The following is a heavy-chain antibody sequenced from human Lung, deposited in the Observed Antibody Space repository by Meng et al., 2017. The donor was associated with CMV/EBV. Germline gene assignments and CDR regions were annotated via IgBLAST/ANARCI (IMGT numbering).Heavy chain of an antibody. J-gene: IGHJ4*02. Sequence: SXTXSLXCTVSGGSISSSSYYWGWIRQPPGKGLEWIGSIYYSGSTYYNPSPKSRVTISVDTSKNQFSLKLSSVTAADTAVYYCARPDDSSGWYMPFDYWGQGTLVTVSS. D-gene: IGHD6-19*01. CDR2: IYYSGST. CDR3: ARPDDSSGWYMPFDY. V-gene: IGHV4-39*01. CDR1: GGSISSSSYY.